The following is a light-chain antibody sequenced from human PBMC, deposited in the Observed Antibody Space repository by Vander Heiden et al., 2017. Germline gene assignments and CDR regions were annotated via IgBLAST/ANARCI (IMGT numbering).Light chain of an antibody. Sequence: QSALTQPASVSGSPGQSITISCTGTSSDVGGYNYVSWYHQHPGKAPKLMIYEVSNRPSGVSNRFSGSKSGNTASLTISGLQAEDEADYYCSSYTSSSYVVFGGGTKLTVL. CDR2: EVS. V-gene: IGLV2-14*01. J-gene: IGLJ2*01. CDR3: SSYTSSSYVV. CDR1: SSDVGGYNY.